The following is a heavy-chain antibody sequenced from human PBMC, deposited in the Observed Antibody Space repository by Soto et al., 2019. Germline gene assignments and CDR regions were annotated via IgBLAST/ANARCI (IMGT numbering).Heavy chain of an antibody. CDR3: ARDRGSSSWYDWAYFQH. V-gene: IGHV3-48*02. CDR2: ISSSSSTI. D-gene: IGHD6-13*01. J-gene: IGHJ1*01. Sequence: GGSLRLSCAASGFTFSSYSMNWVRQAPGKGLEWVSYISSSSSTIYYADSVKGRFTISRDNAKNSLYLQMNSLRDEDTAVYYCARDRGSSSWYDWAYFQHWGRGTLVTVSS. CDR1: GFTFSSYS.